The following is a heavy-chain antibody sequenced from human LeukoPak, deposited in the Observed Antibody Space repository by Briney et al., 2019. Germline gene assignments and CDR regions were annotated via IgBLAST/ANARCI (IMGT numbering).Heavy chain of an antibody. D-gene: IGHD6-13*01. CDR3: VKDESGYSSSWSSY. CDR2: IKQDGSEK. J-gene: IGHJ4*02. Sequence: GGSLRLSCAASGFTFSSYWMSWVRQTPGKGLEWVANIKQDGSEKYYVDSVKGRFTISRDNAKNSLYLQMNSLRAEDTAVYNCVKDESGYSSSWSSYWGQGTLVTVSS. CDR1: GFTFSSYW. V-gene: IGHV3-7*03.